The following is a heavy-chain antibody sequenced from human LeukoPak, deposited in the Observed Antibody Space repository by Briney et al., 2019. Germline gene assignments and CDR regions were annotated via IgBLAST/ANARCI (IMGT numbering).Heavy chain of an antibody. Sequence: AASVKVSCKASGYTFTSYGISWVRQAPGQGLEWMGWISAYNGNTNYAQKLQGRVTMTTDTSTSTAYMELRNLRSDDTAVYYCARTSYDSSGYPVDYWGQGTLVTVSS. V-gene: IGHV1-18*01. D-gene: IGHD3-22*01. CDR1: GYTFTSYG. CDR3: ARTSYDSSGYPVDY. CDR2: ISAYNGNT. J-gene: IGHJ4*02.